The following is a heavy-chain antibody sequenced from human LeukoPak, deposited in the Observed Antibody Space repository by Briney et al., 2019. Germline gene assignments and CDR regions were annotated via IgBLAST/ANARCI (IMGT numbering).Heavy chain of an antibody. CDR1: GYTFTGYY. CDR2: INPNSGGT. J-gene: IGHJ4*02. D-gene: IGHD6-19*01. V-gene: IGHV1-2*02. CDR3: AREGSIAVAGTEFGDY. Sequence: ASVKVSCKASGYTFTGYYMHWVRQAPGQGLEWMGWINPNSGGTNYAQKFQGRVTMTRDTSISTAYMELSRLRSDDTAVYYRAREGSIAVAGTEFGDYWGQGTLVTVSS.